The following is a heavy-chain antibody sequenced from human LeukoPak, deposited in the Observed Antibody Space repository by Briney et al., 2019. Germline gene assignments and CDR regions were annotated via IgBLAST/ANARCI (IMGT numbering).Heavy chain of an antibody. CDR1: GGSISSSGHY. Sequence: PSETLSLTCTVSGGSISSSGHYWGWIRQPPGKGLEWIGNIYYSGSTYYNPSLKSRVTISVDTSKNQFSLKLSSVTAADTAVYYCAGHSSWYFAFDYWGQGTLVTVSS. D-gene: IGHD6-13*01. J-gene: IGHJ4*02. V-gene: IGHV4-39*01. CDR3: AGHSSWYFAFDY. CDR2: IYYSGST.